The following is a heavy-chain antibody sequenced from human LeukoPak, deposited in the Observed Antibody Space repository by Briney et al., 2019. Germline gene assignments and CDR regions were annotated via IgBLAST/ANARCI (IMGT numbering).Heavy chain of an antibody. CDR1: GLTFSSDW. CDR2: VNRDGSET. J-gene: IGHJ6*02. V-gene: IGHV3-7*03. Sequence: GGSLRPSCVASGLTFSSDWMTWVRQVPGRGPEWVANVNRDGSETYYLDSVKGRFTISKDNAKNSLYLQMNSLRAEDTALYHCARNNGMDVWGQGTTVIVSS. CDR3: ARNNGMDV.